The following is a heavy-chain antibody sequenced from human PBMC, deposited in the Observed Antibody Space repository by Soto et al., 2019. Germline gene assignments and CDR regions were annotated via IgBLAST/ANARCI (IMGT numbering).Heavy chain of an antibody. D-gene: IGHD5-18*01. CDR3: ARDGTARDRAGDYYYYGMDV. V-gene: IGHV1-18*01. Sequence: ASVKVSCKASGYTFTSYGISWVRQAPGQGLEWMGWISAYNGNTNYAQKLQGRVTMTTDTSTSTAYMELRSLRSDDTAVYYCARDGTARDRAGDYYYYGMDVWGQGTTVTVSS. J-gene: IGHJ6*02. CDR1: GYTFTSYG. CDR2: ISAYNGNT.